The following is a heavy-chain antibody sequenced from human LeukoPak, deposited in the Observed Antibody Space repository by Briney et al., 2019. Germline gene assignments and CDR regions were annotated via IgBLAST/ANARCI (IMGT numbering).Heavy chain of an antibody. Sequence: ASVKVSCKASGYTFTGYYMHWVRQAPGQGLEWMGWINPNSSGTNYAQKFQGRVTMTRDTSISTAYMELSRLRSDDTAVYYCAREGEQWLVGSGFDYWGQGTLVTVSS. J-gene: IGHJ4*02. CDR2: INPNSSGT. D-gene: IGHD6-19*01. CDR3: AREGEQWLVGSGFDY. CDR1: GYTFTGYY. V-gene: IGHV1-2*02.